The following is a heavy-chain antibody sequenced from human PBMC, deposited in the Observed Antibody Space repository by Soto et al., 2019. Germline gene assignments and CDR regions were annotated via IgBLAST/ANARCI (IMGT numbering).Heavy chain of an antibody. CDR1: GYSFSSYG. CDR2: ISFDGDDK. Sequence: QVQVVESGGGVVQPGRSLRLSCAASGYSFSSYGMHWVRQAPGKGLEWVAVISFDGDDKYYADSVKGRFTISRDNSKKTGYLQMTGLRAEDTGVYYCAKDLDPRQSTDYYYGMDVWGQGTTVTVSS. J-gene: IGHJ6*02. CDR3: AKDLDPRQSTDYYYGMDV. V-gene: IGHV3-30*18. D-gene: IGHD3-9*01.